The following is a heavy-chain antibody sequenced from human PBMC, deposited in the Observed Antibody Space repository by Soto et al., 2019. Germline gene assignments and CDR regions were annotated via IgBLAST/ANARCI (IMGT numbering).Heavy chain of an antibody. CDR3: AKDDGWQGADY. CDR1: GFTFSSYG. D-gene: IGHD6-19*01. CDR2: ISYDGSNK. V-gene: IGHV3-30*18. Sequence: GGSLILSCAASGFTFSSYGMHWVRQAPGKGLEWVAVISYDGSNKYYADSVKGRFTISRDNSKNTLYLQMNSLRAEDTAVYYCAKDDGWQGADYWGQGTLVTVSS. J-gene: IGHJ4*02.